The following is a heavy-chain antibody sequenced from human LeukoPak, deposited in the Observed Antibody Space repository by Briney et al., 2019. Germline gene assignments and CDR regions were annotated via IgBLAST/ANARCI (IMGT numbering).Heavy chain of an antibody. V-gene: IGHV3-43*02. Sequence: QPGGSLRLTCAASGFTFDDYAMHWVRQAPGKGLEWVFLISGDGGSTYYADSVKGRFTISRDNSKNSLYLQMNSLRTEDTALYYCAKSGLYGGNLIFDYWGQGTLVTVSS. CDR2: ISGDGGST. CDR1: GFTFDDYA. CDR3: AKSGLYGGNLIFDY. D-gene: IGHD4/OR15-4a*01. J-gene: IGHJ4*02.